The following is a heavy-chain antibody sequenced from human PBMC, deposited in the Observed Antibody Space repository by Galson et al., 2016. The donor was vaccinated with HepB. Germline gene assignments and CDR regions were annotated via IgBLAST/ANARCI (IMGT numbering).Heavy chain of an antibody. CDR3: ARDPPHYYDNNYDMDV. CDR1: GFSFSLYA. CDR2: ISYHGTNK. J-gene: IGHJ6*02. Sequence: SLRLSCAASGFSFSLYAMHWVRQAPGKGLEWVSIISYHGTNKYYADSVKGRFTTSRDNSKNTLYLQMNSLRSEDTAVYYCARDPPHYYDNNYDMDVWAKGPRSPSP. V-gene: IGHV3-30-3*01. D-gene: IGHD3-22*01.